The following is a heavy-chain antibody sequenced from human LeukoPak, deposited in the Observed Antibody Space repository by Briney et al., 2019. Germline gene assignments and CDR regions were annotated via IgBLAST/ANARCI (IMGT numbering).Heavy chain of an antibody. CDR1: GFTFSNAW. V-gene: IGHV3-15*01. D-gene: IGHD2-2*01. Sequence: GGSLRLSCAASGFTFSNAWMSWVRQAPGEGLEWVGRIKSKTDGGTTDYAAPVKGRFTISRADSKNTLYLQMNSLKTEDTAVYYCTTVIVVVPAAISDAFDIWGQGTMVTVSS. J-gene: IGHJ3*02. CDR3: TTVIVVVPAAISDAFDI. CDR2: IKSKTDGGTT.